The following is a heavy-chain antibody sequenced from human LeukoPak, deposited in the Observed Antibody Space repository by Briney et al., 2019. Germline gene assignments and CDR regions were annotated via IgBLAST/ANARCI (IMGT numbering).Heavy chain of an antibody. CDR3: ATSRTYDFIFIS. V-gene: IGHV3-49*03. CDR1: GITFGDCG. D-gene: IGHD2/OR15-2a*01. Sequence: GGSLRLSCTVSGITFGDCGMSWFRQAPGKGVEWVGFIRSRVNDATPQYAASVQGRFTISRDDSKSIAYLQMNSLKTEDTAVYYCATSRTYDFIFISWGQGTLVTVSS. J-gene: IGHJ5*02. CDR2: IRSRVNDATP.